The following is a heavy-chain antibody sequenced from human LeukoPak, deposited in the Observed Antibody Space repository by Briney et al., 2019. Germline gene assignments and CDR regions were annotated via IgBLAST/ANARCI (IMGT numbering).Heavy chain of an antibody. D-gene: IGHD1-1*01. CDR3: AKEKYNWNDYFDY. V-gene: IGHV3-21*01. CDR2: ISSSSSYI. CDR1: GFTFSSYS. J-gene: IGHJ4*02. Sequence: PGGSLRLSCAASGFTFSSYSMNWVRQAPGKGLEWVSSISSSSSYIYYADSVKGRFTISRDNAKNSLYLQMNSLRAEDTAVYYCAKEKYNWNDYFDYWGQGTLVTVSS.